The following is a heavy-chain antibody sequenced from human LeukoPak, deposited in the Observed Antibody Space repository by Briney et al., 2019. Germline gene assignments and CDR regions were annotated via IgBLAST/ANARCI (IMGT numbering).Heavy chain of an antibody. Sequence: GGSLRLSCAASGFTFSSYGMHWVRQAPGKGLEWVANIKLDGSEKSYVDSVKGRFTISRDNTKNSLYLQMNSLRAEDTAVFYCARDQYDTWSRRGNFDSWGQGTLVIVSS. J-gene: IGHJ4*02. CDR2: IKLDGSEK. D-gene: IGHD3-3*01. CDR1: GFTFSSYG. V-gene: IGHV3-7*03. CDR3: ARDQYDTWSRRGNFDS.